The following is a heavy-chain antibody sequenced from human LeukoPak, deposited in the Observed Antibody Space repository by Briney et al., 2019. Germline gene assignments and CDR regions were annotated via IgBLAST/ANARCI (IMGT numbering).Heavy chain of an antibody. D-gene: IGHD1-26*01. Sequence: GRSLRLSCAASGFTFSSYAMHWGRQAPGKGLEWVAVISYDGDNKYSADSVKSRFTISRDNSKNTQYLQMNTVRVEDTAVYYCAKDGRSGSFLTGFESWGQGTLVTVSS. CDR3: AKDGRSGSFLTGFES. CDR2: ISYDGDNK. V-gene: IGHV3-30*18. J-gene: IGHJ4*02. CDR1: GFTFSSYA.